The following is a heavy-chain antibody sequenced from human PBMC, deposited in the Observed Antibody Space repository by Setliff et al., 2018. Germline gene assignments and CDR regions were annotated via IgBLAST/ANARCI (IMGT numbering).Heavy chain of an antibody. CDR2: IIPITGTT. CDR1: GGTLTTFTTYS. J-gene: IGHJ4*02. V-gene: IGHV1-69*16. D-gene: IGHD1-26*01. Sequence: ASVKVSCKASGGTLTTFTTYSLIWVRQAPGQGLEWMGGIIPITGTTNYAQRFQGRITISTDESSSTVYMEMSRLKSEDTAVYYCARGSTVGPTRGDFDFWGLGTLVTVSS. CDR3: ARGSTVGPTRGDFDF.